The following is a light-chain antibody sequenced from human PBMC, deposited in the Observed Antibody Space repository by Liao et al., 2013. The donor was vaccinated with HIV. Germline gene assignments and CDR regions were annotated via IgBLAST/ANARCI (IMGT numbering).Light chain of an antibody. V-gene: IGLV3-21*04. CDR1: NIGGKS. CDR3: QVWDSSSVV. Sequence: SYELTQPPSVSVAPGKTARITCGGNNIGGKSVHWYQQRPGQAPVLVIYYDSDRPSGIPERFSGSNSGNTATLTISRVEAGDEADYSCQVWDSSSVVFGGGTKLTVL. CDR2: YDS. J-gene: IGLJ2*01.